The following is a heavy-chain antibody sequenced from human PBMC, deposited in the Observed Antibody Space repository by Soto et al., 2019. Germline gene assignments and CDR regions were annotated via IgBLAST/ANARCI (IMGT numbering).Heavy chain of an antibody. CDR3: ARGRRIVVVTAILGGRYYFDY. CDR1: GGSIRSGGYS. J-gene: IGHJ4*02. D-gene: IGHD2-21*02. V-gene: IGHV4-30-2*01. Sequence: SETLSLTCAVSGGSIRSGGYSWSWIRQPPGKGLAWIGYIYHSGSTYYNPSLKSRVTISVDTSKNQFSLKLSSVTAADTAVYYCARGRRIVVVTAILGGRYYFDYWGQGTLVTVSS. CDR2: IYHSGST.